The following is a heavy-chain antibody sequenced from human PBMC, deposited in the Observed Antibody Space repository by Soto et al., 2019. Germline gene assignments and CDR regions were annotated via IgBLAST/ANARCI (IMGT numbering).Heavy chain of an antibody. J-gene: IGHJ5*02. CDR2: IYYSGST. V-gene: IGHV4-59*08. Sequence: PSETLSLTCTVSGGSISSYYWSWIRQPPGKGLEWIGYIYYSGSTNYNPSLKSRVTISVDTSKNQFSLKLSSVTAADTAVYYCARLEASAAEYWFDPWGQGTLVTVSS. CDR1: GGSISSYY. D-gene: IGHD6-13*01. CDR3: ARLEASAAEYWFDP.